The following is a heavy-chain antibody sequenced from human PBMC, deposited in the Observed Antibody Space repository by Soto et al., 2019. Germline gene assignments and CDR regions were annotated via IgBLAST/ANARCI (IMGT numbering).Heavy chain of an antibody. D-gene: IGHD2-2*01. V-gene: IGHV3-30*18. CDR2: ISYDGSDK. J-gene: IGHJ4*02. CDR1: GFTFSSYG. Sequence: HPGGSLRLSCAASGFTFSSYGMHWVRQAPGRGLEWVAVISYDGSDKYYADSVKGRFTISRDNSKNTLCLQMNSLRAEDTAVYYCSNGHCTSTSCLDYWGQGTQVTVSS. CDR3: SNGHCTSTSCLDY.